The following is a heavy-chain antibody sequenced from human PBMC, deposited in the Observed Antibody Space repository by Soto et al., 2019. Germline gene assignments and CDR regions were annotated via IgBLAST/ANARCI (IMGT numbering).Heavy chain of an antibody. J-gene: IGHJ3*02. CDR2: IYYSGST. CDR1: GGSISSSSYY. D-gene: IGHD5-12*01. CDR3: VRHAEGLRFDDGFDI. Sequence: SETLSLTCTVSGGSISSSSYYWGWIRQPPGKGLEWIGSIYYSGSTYYNPSLKSRVTISVDTSKNQFSLKLSSVTAADTAVYYCVRHAEGLRFDDGFDIWGQGTMVTVSS. V-gene: IGHV4-39*01.